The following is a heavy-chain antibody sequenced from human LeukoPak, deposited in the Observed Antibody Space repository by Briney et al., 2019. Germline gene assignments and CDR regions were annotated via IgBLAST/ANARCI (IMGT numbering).Heavy chain of an antibody. CDR3: AGGTTMITFGGVIVP. J-gene: IGHJ5*02. CDR1: GGSISSGSYY. D-gene: IGHD3-16*01. V-gene: IGHV4-61*02. CDR2: IYTSGST. Sequence: PSETLSLTCTVSGGSISSGSYYWSWIRQPAGKGLEWIGRIYTSGSTNYNPSLKSRVTISVDTSKNQFSLKLSSVTAADTAVYYCAGGTTMITFGGVIVPWGQGTLVTVSS.